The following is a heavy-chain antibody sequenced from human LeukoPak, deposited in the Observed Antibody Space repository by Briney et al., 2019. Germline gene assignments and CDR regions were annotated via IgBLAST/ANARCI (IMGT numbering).Heavy chain of an antibody. J-gene: IGHJ2*01. Sequence: GGSLRLSCTASGFSLQNHAMSWIRQAPGKGLEWVSGINWNGESRVYVDSVKGRFTISRDDAKNSIYLQMNSLRDEDTAFYYCARDNVMEVTAMTWCFDLWGRGALVSVSS. D-gene: IGHD2-21*02. CDR3: ARDNVMEVTAMTWCFDL. V-gene: IGHV3-20*04. CDR2: INWNGESR. CDR1: GFSLQNHA.